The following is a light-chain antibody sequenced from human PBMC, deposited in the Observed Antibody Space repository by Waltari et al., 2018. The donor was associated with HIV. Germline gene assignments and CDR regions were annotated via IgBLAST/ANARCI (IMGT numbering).Light chain of an antibody. V-gene: IGKV3D-20*01. CDR1: QTISNNY. Sequence: IVLPQSPAALSLSPGERATLSCGASQTISNNYLAWYQQKPGLPPRLVIYDASNRAGGIPDRFGGSGSGTDFTLTINRLEPDDFAVYYCQQYASSPWTFGQGTKLEVK. J-gene: IGKJ2*02. CDR3: QQYASSPWT. CDR2: DAS.